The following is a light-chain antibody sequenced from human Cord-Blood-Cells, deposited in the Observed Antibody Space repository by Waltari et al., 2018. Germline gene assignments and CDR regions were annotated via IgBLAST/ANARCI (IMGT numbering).Light chain of an antibody. V-gene: IGLV2-23*02. Sequence: QSALTQPASVSGSPGQSITISCTGTSSDVWSYNLVSWYQQHPGKAPKLMIYEVSKRPSGVSNRFSGSKSGNTASLTISGLQAEDEADYYCCSYAGSSTNVVFGGGTKLTVL. CDR2: EVS. CDR1: SSDVWSYNL. CDR3: CSYAGSSTNVV. J-gene: IGLJ2*01.